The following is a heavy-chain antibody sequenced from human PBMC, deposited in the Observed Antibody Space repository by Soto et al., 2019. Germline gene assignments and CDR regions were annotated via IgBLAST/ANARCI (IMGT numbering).Heavy chain of an antibody. Sequence: PGGSLRLSCAASGFTFSSYGMHWVRQAPGKGLEWVAVISYDGSNKYYADSVKGRFTISRDNSKNTLYLQMNSLRAEDTAVYYCAKTQDLGYPVVHYGMDVWGQGTTVTVSS. D-gene: IGHD2-15*01. CDR2: ISYDGSNK. CDR3: AKTQDLGYPVVHYGMDV. J-gene: IGHJ6*02. CDR1: GFTFSSYG. V-gene: IGHV3-30*18.